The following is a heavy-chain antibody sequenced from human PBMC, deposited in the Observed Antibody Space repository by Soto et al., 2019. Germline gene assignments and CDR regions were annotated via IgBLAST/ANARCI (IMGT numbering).Heavy chain of an antibody. V-gene: IGHV3-21*01. D-gene: IGHD2-2*01. Sequence: GGSRRLSCAASGFTFSSYSMNWVRQAPGKGLEWVSSISSSSSYIYYADSVKGRFTISRDNAKNSLYLQMNSLRAEDTAVYYCAREGKYCSSTSCRHHMDVWGKGTTVTVSS. CDR3: AREGKYCSSTSCRHHMDV. CDR2: ISSSSSYI. CDR1: GFTFSSYS. J-gene: IGHJ6*03.